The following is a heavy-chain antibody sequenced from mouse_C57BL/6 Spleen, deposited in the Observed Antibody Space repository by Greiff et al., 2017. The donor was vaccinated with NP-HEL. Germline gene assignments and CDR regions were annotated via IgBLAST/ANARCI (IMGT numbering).Heavy chain of an antibody. Sequence: VQLQQSGAELVRPGTSVQVSCKASGYAFTNYLIEWVKQRPGQGLEWIGVINPGSGGTNYNEKFKGKATLTADKSSSTAYMQLSSLTSEDSAVYFCARRDYYGSSFAYWGQGTLVTVSA. CDR1: GYAFTNYL. CDR3: ARRDYYGSSFAY. V-gene: IGHV1-54*01. D-gene: IGHD1-1*01. J-gene: IGHJ3*01. CDR2: INPGSGGT.